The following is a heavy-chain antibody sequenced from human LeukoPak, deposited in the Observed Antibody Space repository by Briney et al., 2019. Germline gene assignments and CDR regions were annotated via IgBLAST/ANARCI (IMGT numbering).Heavy chain of an antibody. CDR1: GVSFSGYY. Sequence: PSETLSLTCAVYGVSFSGYYWSWIRQPPGKGLEWIGEINHSGSTNYNPSLKSRVTISVDTSKNQFSLKLSSVTAADTAVYYCARARIAARRTHYYYYMDVWGKGTTVTVSS. D-gene: IGHD6-6*01. J-gene: IGHJ6*03. V-gene: IGHV4-34*01. CDR3: ARARIAARRTHYYYYMDV. CDR2: INHSGST.